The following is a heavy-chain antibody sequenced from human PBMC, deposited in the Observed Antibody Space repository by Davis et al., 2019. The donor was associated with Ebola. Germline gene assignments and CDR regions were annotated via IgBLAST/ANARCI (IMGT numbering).Heavy chain of an antibody. Sequence: SCSASGFTFSSYAMHWVRQAPGKGLECLSAINTNGGATYYADSVKGRFTISRDNSKKTLFLQMSSLRAEDTAVYYCARHTAMEHWGQGTLVTVSS. CDR1: GFTFSSYA. J-gene: IGHJ1*01. CDR2: INTNGGAT. D-gene: IGHD5-18*01. V-gene: IGHV3-64D*06. CDR3: ARHTAMEH.